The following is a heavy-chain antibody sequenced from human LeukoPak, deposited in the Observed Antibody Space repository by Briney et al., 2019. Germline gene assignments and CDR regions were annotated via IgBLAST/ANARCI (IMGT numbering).Heavy chain of an antibody. CDR1: GFTFSSYE. Sequence: PGGSLRLSCAASGFTFSSYEMNWVRQAPGKGREWVSHISSSGSTIYYADSVKGRFTISRDNAKNSLYLQMNSLRAEDTAVYYCASSSYGAFDIWGQGTMVTVSS. V-gene: IGHV3-48*03. CDR2: ISSSGSTI. CDR3: ASSSYGAFDI. D-gene: IGHD6-6*01. J-gene: IGHJ3*02.